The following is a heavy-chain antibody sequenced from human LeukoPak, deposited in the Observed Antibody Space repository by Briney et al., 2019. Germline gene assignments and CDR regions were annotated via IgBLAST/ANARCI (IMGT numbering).Heavy chain of an antibody. J-gene: IGHJ3*02. V-gene: IGHV4-28*01. Sequence: PSETLSLTCAVSGYSISSNNWWAWIRQPPGKGLEWIGYIYYSGSTYYNPYNPSLTSRVTMSVDTSKHQFSLKLDSVTEIDTAMYYCARNQAVAANRGAFDIWGEGTKPTVSS. D-gene: IGHD6-19*01. CDR2: IYYSGST. CDR1: GYSISSNNW. CDR3: ARNQAVAANRGAFDI.